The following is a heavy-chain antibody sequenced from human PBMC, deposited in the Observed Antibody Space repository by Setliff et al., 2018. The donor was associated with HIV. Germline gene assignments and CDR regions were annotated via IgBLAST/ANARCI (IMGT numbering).Heavy chain of an antibody. J-gene: IGHJ6*02. D-gene: IGHD3-3*01. CDR2: IYTGG. V-gene: IGHV4-4*09. CDR1: GDSIRSYY. CDR3: ARLMEDDYWSGRYYFYGMDV. Sequence: PSETLSLTCSASGDSIRSYYWSWTRQPPGKGLEWIGYIYTGGNANYNPSPNYNPSLKSQVTISVATSKNEFTLKLRSVTAADAAVYYCARLMEDDYWSGRYYFYGMDVWGQGTTVTVSS.